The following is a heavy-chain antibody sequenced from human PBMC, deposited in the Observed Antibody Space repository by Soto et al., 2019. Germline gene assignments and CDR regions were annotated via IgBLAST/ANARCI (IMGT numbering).Heavy chain of an antibody. CDR3: AKGLRQGSSST. CDR2: ISYDGSNK. Sequence: GGSLRLSCAASGFTFTDYYVTWVRQAPGKGLEWVAVISYDGSNKYYADSVKGRFTISRDNSKNTLYLQMNSLRAEDTAVYYCAKGLRQGSSSTWGQGTLVTVYS. V-gene: IGHV3-30*18. D-gene: IGHD6-13*01. J-gene: IGHJ5*02. CDR1: GFTFTDYY.